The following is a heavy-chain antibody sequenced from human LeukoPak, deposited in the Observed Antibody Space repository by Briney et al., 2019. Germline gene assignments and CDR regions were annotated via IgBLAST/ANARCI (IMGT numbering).Heavy chain of an antibody. CDR1: GGSISSSSYY. V-gene: IGHV4-39*07. CDR2: IYYSGST. CDR3: ARYSSAFYGSLYHGVDV. J-gene: IGHJ6*02. Sequence: SETLSLTCTVSGGSISSSSYYWGWIRQPPGKGLEWIGSIYYSGSTNYNPSLKSRVTISVDTSKNQFSLKLSSVTAADTAVYYCARYSSAFYGSLYHGVDVWGQGTTVTVSS. D-gene: IGHD6-19*01.